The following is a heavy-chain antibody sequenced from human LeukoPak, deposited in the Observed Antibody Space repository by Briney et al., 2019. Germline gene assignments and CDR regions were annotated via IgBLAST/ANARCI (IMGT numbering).Heavy chain of an antibody. D-gene: IGHD1-1*01. CDR2: ISGGGDII. Sequence: PGGSLRLSCVASGFTFNRYAMTWVRQAPGKGLEWVSTISGGGDIIYDADSVKGRFTISRDNSKNTVYLQMNSLRAEDTALYYCARDLNTPGIQWKNYFDYWGQGTLVTVSS. CDR1: GFTFNRYA. V-gene: IGHV3-23*01. J-gene: IGHJ4*02. CDR3: ARDLNTPGIQWKNYFDY.